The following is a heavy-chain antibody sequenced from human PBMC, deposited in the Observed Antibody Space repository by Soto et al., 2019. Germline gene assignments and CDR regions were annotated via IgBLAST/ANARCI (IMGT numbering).Heavy chain of an antibody. CDR1: GGSISSSNW. Sequence: QVQLQESGPGLVKPSGTLSLTCTVSGGSISSSNWWSWVRQSPEKGLEWIGEIYQSGSTSYNPSLKSRVTISVDKSKSQFSLNLTSVTAADTAVYYCASSYSEGYSVCDYWGQGTLVTVSS. J-gene: IGHJ4*02. V-gene: IGHV4-4*02. CDR3: ASSYSEGYSVCDY. CDR2: IYQSGST. D-gene: IGHD5-18*01.